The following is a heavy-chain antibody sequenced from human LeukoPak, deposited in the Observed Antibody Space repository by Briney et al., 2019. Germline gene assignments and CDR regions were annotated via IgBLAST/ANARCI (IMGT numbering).Heavy chain of an antibody. Sequence: GGSLRLSCAASGFTFSSYAMHWVRQAPGKGLEWVAVISYDGSNKYYADSVKGRFTISRDNSKNTLYLQMNSLRAEDTAVYYCAREVPHTIFGVVISYYYYGMDVWGQGTTVTVSS. CDR1: GFTFSSYA. J-gene: IGHJ6*02. V-gene: IGHV3-30-3*01. D-gene: IGHD3-3*01. CDR2: ISYDGSNK. CDR3: AREVPHTIFGVVISYYYYGMDV.